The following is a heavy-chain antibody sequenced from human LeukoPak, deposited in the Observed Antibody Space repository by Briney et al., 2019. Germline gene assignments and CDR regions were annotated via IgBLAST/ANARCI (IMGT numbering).Heavy chain of an antibody. CDR1: GYTFTGYY. Sequence: GASVKVSCKASGYTFTGYYMHWVRQAPGQGLEWMGWINPTGGSTGYAQKFQGRVTMTRDMSTSTDYMELSSLRSEDTAIYYCARDNSVGDNAWWLDPWGQGTLVTVSS. V-gene: IGHV1-46*01. CDR2: INPTGGST. D-gene: IGHD1-26*01. J-gene: IGHJ5*02. CDR3: ARDNSVGDNAWWLDP.